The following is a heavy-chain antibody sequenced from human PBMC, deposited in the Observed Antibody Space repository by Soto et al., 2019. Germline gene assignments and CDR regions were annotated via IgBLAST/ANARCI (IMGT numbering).Heavy chain of an antibody. Sequence: QVQLQESGPGLVMPSGTLSLTCAVAGASIGSADWWNWVRQPPGKGLEWIGEIYHCGTTIYNPSLKSRVTISVDESKNHFSLKLTSVTAADTAVYYCARDFKAPNDAWAFDYWGQGTLVTVSS. CDR1: GASIGSADW. V-gene: IGHV4-4*02. D-gene: IGHD3-16*01. J-gene: IGHJ4*02. CDR3: ARDFKAPNDAWAFDY. CDR2: IYHCGTT.